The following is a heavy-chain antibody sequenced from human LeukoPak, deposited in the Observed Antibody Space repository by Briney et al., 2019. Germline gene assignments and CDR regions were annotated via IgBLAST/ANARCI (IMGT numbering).Heavy chain of an antibody. J-gene: IGHJ3*02. D-gene: IGHD3-3*01. CDR3: ARGFTIFGVVNDAFDI. Sequence: PGGSLRLSCAASEFTFSSYWMHWVRQAPGKGLVWVSRINSDGSSTSYADSVKGRFTISRDNAKNTLYLQMNSLRAEDTAVYYCARGFTIFGVVNDAFDIWGQGTMATVSS. V-gene: IGHV3-74*01. CDR1: EFTFSSYW. CDR2: INSDGSST.